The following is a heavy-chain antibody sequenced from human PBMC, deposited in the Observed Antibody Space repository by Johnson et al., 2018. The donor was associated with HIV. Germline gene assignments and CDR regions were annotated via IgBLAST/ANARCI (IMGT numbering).Heavy chain of an antibody. CDR1: GFTVSSNY. CDR3: ARDEITMIVVAGDAFDI. J-gene: IGHJ3*02. D-gene: IGHD3-22*01. V-gene: IGHV3-66*02. Sequence: VQLVESGGGVVQPGKSLRLSCAASGFTVSSNYMSWVRQAPGKGLEWVSGISGSGGSTYYADSVKGRFTISRDNSKNTLFLQMNSLRAEDTAVYYCARDEITMIVVAGDAFDIWGQGTMVTVSS. CDR2: SGSGGST.